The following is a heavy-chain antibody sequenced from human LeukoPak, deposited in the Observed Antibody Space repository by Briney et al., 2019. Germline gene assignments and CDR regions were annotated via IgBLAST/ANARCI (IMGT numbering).Heavy chain of an antibody. J-gene: IGHJ4*02. D-gene: IGHD5-18*01. V-gene: IGHV3-30*02. Sequence: PGGSLRLSCAASGFTFSSYGMHWVRQAPGKGLEWVAFIRYDGSNKYYADSVKGRFTISRDNAKNSLYLQMNSLRAEDTAVYYCASNLRIENSYGINWGQGTLVTVSS. CDR2: IRYDGSNK. CDR3: ASNLRIENSYGIN. CDR1: GFTFSSYG.